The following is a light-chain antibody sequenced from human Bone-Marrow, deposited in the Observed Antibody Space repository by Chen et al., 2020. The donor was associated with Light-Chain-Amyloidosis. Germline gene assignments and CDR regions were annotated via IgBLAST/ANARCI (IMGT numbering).Light chain of an antibody. J-gene: IGLJ3*02. CDR3: QVWDRSSDRPV. V-gene: IGLV3-21*02. CDR2: DYS. CDR1: NIGSTS. Sequence: YVLTHPSSVSVAPGQTATIACGGNNIGSTSVHWYQQTPGQAPLLVVYDYSDRPSGIPERLSGSNSGNTATLTISRVEAGDEADYYCQVWDRSSDRPVFGGGTKLTVL.